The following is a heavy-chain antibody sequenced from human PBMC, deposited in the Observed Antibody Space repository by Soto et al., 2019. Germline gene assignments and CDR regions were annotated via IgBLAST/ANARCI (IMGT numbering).Heavy chain of an antibody. CDR3: ARRGPGTYFDY. V-gene: IGHV3-23*01. CDR2: ISGSGDST. J-gene: IGHJ4*02. D-gene: IGHD6-13*01. CDR1: GFTFSSYA. Sequence: EVQLLDSGGGLVQPGRSLRLSCAASGFTFSSYAMNWVRQAPGKGLEWVSVISGSGDSTYYADSVKGRFTISRDNSKNTLYLQMNSLRTEDTAVYYCARRGPGTYFDYWGQGTLVTVSS.